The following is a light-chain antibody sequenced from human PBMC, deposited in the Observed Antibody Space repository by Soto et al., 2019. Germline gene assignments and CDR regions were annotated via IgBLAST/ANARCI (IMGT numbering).Light chain of an antibody. CDR2: LHSDGSH. Sequence: QTVVTQSPSASASLGASVKLTCTLSSGHSSYAIAWHQQQPKKGPRYLMKLHSDGSHTKGDGIPDRFSGSISGAERYLAISSLQSEDEADYYCHTWESGIQVFGGGTKLTVL. J-gene: IGLJ3*02. CDR3: HTWESGIQV. CDR1: SGHSSYA. V-gene: IGLV4-69*01.